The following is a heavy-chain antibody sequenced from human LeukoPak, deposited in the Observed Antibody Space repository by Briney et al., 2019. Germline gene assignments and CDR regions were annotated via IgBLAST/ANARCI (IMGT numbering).Heavy chain of an antibody. CDR3: AKDRPVAGTTRVGGHGLPGS. Sequence: GGSLRLSCAASGFTFSSYGMHWVRQAPGKGLEWVAFIRYGGSNKYYADSVKGRFTISRDNSKNTLYLQMNSLRAEDTAVYYCAKDRPVAGTTRVGGHGLPGSWGQGTLVTVSS. CDR1: GFTFSSYG. J-gene: IGHJ5*02. D-gene: IGHD1-7*01. CDR2: IRYGGSNK. V-gene: IGHV3-30*02.